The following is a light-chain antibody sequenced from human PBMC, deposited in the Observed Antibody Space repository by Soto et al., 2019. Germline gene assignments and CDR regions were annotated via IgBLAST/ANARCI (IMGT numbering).Light chain of an antibody. CDR3: QAWDSSHVV. CDR2: QDS. V-gene: IGLV3-1*01. J-gene: IGLJ2*01. Sequence: SYELTQPPSVSVSPGQTASITCSGDKLGDKYACWYQHKPGQSPVLVIYQDSKRPSGIPERFSGSNSGNTATLTISGTQAMDEADYYCQAWDSSHVVFGGGTKVTVL. CDR1: KLGDKY.